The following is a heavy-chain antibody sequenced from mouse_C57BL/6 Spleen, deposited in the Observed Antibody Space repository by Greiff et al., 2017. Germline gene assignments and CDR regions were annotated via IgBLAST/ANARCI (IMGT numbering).Heavy chain of an antibody. J-gene: IGHJ2*01. V-gene: IGHV5-16*01. D-gene: IGHD1-1*01. CDR1: GFTFSDYY. CDR3: ARVPYYYGSSYFDY. CDR2: INYDGSST. Sequence: DVQLVESEGGLVQPGSSMKLSCTASGFTFSDYYMAWVRQVPEKGLEWVANINYDGSSTYYLDSLKSRFIISRDNAKNILYLQMSSLKSEDTATYYCARVPYYYGSSYFDYWGQGTTLTVSS.